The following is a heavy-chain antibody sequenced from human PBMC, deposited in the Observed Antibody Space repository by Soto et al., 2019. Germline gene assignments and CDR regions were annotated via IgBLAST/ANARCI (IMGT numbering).Heavy chain of an antibody. CDR2: INPSGGST. D-gene: IGHD1-1*01. Sequence: ASVKVSCKASGYTFTSYYMHWVRQAPGQGLEWMGIINPSGGSTSYAQKFQGRVTMTRDTSTSTVYMELSSLRSEDPAVYYCAREDMEDKYLYYGMNVWGQGTTLXVS. CDR3: AREDMEDKYLYYGMNV. J-gene: IGHJ6*02. V-gene: IGHV1-46*01. CDR1: GYTFTSYY.